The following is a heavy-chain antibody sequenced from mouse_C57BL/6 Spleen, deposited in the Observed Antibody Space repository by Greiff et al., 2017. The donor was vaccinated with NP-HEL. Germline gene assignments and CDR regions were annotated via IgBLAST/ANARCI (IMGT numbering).Heavy chain of an antibody. Sequence: QVQLQQPGAELVRPGTSVKLSCKASGYTFTSYWMHWVKQRPGQGLEWIGVIDPSDSYTNYNQKFKGKATLTVDTSSSTAYMQLSSLTSEDSAVYYCARSTTVPSGCAYWGQGTLVTVSA. CDR1: GYTFTSYW. D-gene: IGHD2-2*01. V-gene: IGHV1-59*01. CDR3: ARSTTVPSGCAY. CDR2: IDPSDSYT. J-gene: IGHJ3*01.